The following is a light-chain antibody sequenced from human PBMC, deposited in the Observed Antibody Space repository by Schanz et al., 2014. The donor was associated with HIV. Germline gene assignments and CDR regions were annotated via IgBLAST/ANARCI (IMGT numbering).Light chain of an antibody. CDR2: DNS. V-gene: IGLV1-51*01. CDR3: ATWDSFLNAVV. Sequence: QSVLTQPPSVSAAPGQRVTISCSGSAFNIGHYSVSWYQQFPGTVPKLLICDNSKRPSGIPDRFSGSKTGTSATLAIVGLQTGDEADYYCATWDSFLNAVVFGGGTKLTVL. CDR1: AFNIGHYS. J-gene: IGLJ2*01.